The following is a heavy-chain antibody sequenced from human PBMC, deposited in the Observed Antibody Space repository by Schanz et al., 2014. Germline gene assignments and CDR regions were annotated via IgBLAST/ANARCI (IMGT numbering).Heavy chain of an antibody. V-gene: IGHV1-2*04. Sequence: QVHLVQSGAEVKKPGSSVKVSCKASGGTFSSDTFSWVRQAPGQGLEWMGWINPNSGTTNYAQKFQGWVTMTRDTSISTAYMELSRLTSEDTAVHYCARGRGFYDYWGQGTLVTVSS. D-gene: IGHD3-10*01. CDR3: ARGRGFYDY. J-gene: IGHJ4*02. CDR1: GGTFSSDT. CDR2: INPNSGTT.